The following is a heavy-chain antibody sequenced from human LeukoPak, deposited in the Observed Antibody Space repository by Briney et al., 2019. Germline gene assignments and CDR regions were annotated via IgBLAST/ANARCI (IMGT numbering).Heavy chain of an antibody. J-gene: IGHJ5*02. CDR2: ISSSGGRA. CDR3: AQNAANWFDP. V-gene: IGHV3-23*01. Sequence: PGGSLRLSCAASGFTFSSYAMSWVRQAPGKGLEWVSTISSSGGRADYGDSVRGRFTISRDSSKNTLYLQMDSLGAEDTAVYYCAQNAANWFDPWGQGTLVTVSS. D-gene: IGHD2/OR15-2a*01. CDR1: GFTFSSYA.